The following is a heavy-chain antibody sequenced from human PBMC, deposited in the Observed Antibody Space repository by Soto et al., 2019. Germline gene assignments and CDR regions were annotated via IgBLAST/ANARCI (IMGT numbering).Heavy chain of an antibody. J-gene: IGHJ6*02. Sequence: SETLSLTCTVSGGSISSSSYYWGWIRQPPGKGLEWIGSIYYSGSTYYNPSLKSRVTISVDTSKNQFSLKLSSVTAADTAVYYCARLIGEWELHHYYYYYGMDVWGQGTTVTVSS. CDR3: ARLIGEWELHHYYYYYGMDV. CDR1: GGSISSSSYY. CDR2: IYYSGST. V-gene: IGHV4-39*01. D-gene: IGHD1-26*01.